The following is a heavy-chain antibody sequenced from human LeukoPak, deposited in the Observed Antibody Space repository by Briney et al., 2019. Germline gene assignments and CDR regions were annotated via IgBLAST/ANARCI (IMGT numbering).Heavy chain of an antibody. CDR2: INPNSGGT. CDR1: GYTFTGYY. J-gene: IGHJ6*02. D-gene: IGHD1-26*01. Sequence: GASVKVSCKASGYTFTGYYMHWVRQAPGQGLEWMGWINPNSGGTNYAQKFQGRVTMTRDTSISTAYMELSRLRSDDTAVYYCARGGSWELQNYYYGMDVWGQGTTVTVSS. V-gene: IGHV1-2*02. CDR3: ARGGSWELQNYYYGMDV.